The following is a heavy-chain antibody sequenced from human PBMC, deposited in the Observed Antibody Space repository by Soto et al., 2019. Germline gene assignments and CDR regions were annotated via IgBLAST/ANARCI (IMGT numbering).Heavy chain of an antibody. V-gene: IGHV4-30-2*02. CDR3: ASGDCSITNCYASLDH. D-gene: IGHD2-2*01. CDR1: GGSISSGGYS. Sequence: SETLSLTCAVSGGSISSGGYSWSWIRQPPGKGLEWIGYIYHSGTTTYNPSLKSRVTISVDTSKKQFSLKLNSVTAADTAVYYCASGDCSITNCYASLDHWGQGTPVTVSS. CDR2: IYHSGTT. J-gene: IGHJ4*02.